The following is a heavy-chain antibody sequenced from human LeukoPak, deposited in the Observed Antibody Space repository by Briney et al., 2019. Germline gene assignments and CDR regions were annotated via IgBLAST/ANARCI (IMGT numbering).Heavy chain of an antibody. D-gene: IGHD3-22*01. CDR3: ASLTTADASGI. Sequence: SETLSLTCTVSGGSISSYYWSWIRQPPGKGLEWIGYIYDSGSTNYNPSLKSRVTISVDTSKNQFSLKLSSVTAADTAVFYCASLTTADASGIWGQGTMVTVSS. J-gene: IGHJ3*02. V-gene: IGHV4-59*01. CDR2: IYDSGST. CDR1: GGSISSYY.